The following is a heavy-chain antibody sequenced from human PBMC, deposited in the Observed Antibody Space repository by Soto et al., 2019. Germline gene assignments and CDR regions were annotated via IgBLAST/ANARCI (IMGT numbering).Heavy chain of an antibody. CDR3: ARSPTRTTSADCFGP. D-gene: IGHD4-17*01. CDR1: GFIVSSSY. V-gene: IGHV3-66*01. J-gene: IGHJ5*02. CDR2: VYSAGST. Sequence: EVQVVESGGGLVQPGGSLRLSCAASGFIVSSSYMSWVRQAPGKGLEWVAVVYSAGSTYYGDSVKGRFTIYRDSSKNTLYLQMDSLRAEDTAVYYCARSPTRTTSADCFGPWGQGTLVTVSS.